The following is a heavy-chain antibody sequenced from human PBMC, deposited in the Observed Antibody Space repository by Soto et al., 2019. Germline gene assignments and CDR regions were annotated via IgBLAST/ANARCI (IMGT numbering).Heavy chain of an antibody. V-gene: IGHV5-51*01. CDR3: ARQDYNYAYFDF. CDR2: IYPGDSDT. D-gene: IGHD5-18*01. J-gene: IGHJ4*02. Sequence: GESLKISCKGSGYSFTNYWIGWVRQMPGKGLEWMGIIYPGDSDTRYSPSFQDQVIISVDQSISTAYLQWSSLQASDTAMYYCARQDYNYAYFDFWGQGTLVTVSS. CDR1: GYSFTNYW.